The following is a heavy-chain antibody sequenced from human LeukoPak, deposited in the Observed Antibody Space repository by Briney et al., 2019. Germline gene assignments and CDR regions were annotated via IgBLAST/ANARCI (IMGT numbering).Heavy chain of an antibody. J-gene: IGHJ1*01. V-gene: IGHV4-34*01. CDR2: INHSGST. D-gene: IGHD2-15*01. Sequence: SETLSLTCAVYGGSFSGYYWSWIRQPPGKGLEWIGEINHSGSTNYNPSLKSRVTISVDTSKNQFSLKLSSVTAADTAVYYCARGPPLRSGGFFQHWARAPWSPSPQ. CDR1: GGSFSGYY. CDR3: ARGPPLRSGGFFQH.